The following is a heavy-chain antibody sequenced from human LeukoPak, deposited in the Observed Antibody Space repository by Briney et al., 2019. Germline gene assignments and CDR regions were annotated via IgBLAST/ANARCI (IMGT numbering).Heavy chain of an antibody. V-gene: IGHV3-11*04. J-gene: IGHJ4*02. Sequence: PGGSLRLSCAASGFTFSDYYMNWIRQAPGKGLEWVSFISDTSGSTIYYADSVKGRFTISRDNAKNSLYLQINSLRAEDTAVYYCARGSLFDYWGQGTLVTVSS. CDR1: GFTFSDYY. CDR2: ISDTSGSTI. CDR3: ARGSLFDY.